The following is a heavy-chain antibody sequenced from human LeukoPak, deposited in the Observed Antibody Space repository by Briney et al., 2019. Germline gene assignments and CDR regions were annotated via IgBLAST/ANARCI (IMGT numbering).Heavy chain of an antibody. D-gene: IGHD3-16*01. Sequence: PGGSLRLSCAASGFTFDDYTMHWVRQAPGKGLEWVSLIGWDGGSTYYADSVKGRFTISRDNSKNSLYLQMNSLRTEGTALYYCAKDWGYDSDAFDIWGQGTMVTVSS. CDR2: IGWDGGST. CDR3: AKDWGYDSDAFDI. CDR1: GFTFDDYT. J-gene: IGHJ3*02. V-gene: IGHV3-43*01.